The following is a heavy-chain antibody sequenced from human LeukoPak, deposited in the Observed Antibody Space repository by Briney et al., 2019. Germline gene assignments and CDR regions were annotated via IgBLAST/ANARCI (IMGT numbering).Heavy chain of an antibody. J-gene: IGHJ4*02. CDR1: GFTFSSYG. CDR3: ARGPLAVAGIFDY. V-gene: IGHV3-23*01. CDR2: TSGSGGST. D-gene: IGHD6-19*01. Sequence: PGGSLRLSCAASGFTFSSYGMSWVRQAPGKGLEWVSATSGSGGSTYYADSVKGRFTISRDNSKNTLYLQMNSLRAEDTAVYYCARGPLAVAGIFDYWGQGTLVTVSS.